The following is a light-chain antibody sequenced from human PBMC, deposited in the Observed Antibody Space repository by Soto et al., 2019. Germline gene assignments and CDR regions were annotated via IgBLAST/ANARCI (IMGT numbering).Light chain of an antibody. CDR3: QQSFSTLWT. J-gene: IGKJ1*01. Sequence: DIQVPQSPSSLSASVGDRVTITCRASQNINNYLNWYQQKPGKDPKLLIYAASSLQSGVPSRFSGSGSGTDFTLTISSLQPEDFATYYCQQSFSTLWTFGQGTKVDSK. V-gene: IGKV1-39*01. CDR1: QNINNY. CDR2: AAS.